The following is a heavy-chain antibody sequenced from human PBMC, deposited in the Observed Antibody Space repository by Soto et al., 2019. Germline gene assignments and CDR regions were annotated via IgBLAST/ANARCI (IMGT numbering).Heavy chain of an antibody. CDR1: GFTFSSSA. CDR3: ASAKAVVIAALGI. J-gene: IGHJ3*02. D-gene: IGHD2-21*01. Sequence: PGGSLRLSCTASGFTFSSSAMSWVRQAPGQGLEWVASVSENGGSRGGTYYADSVKGRFTISRDNSKNTLYLQMDSLRGADTAVYYCASAKAVVIAALGIWGQGTMVTVS. CDR2: VSENGGSRGGT. V-gene: IGHV3-23*01.